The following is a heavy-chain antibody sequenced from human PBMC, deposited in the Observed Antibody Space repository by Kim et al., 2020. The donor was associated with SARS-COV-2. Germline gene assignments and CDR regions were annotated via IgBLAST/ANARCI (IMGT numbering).Heavy chain of an antibody. J-gene: IGHJ4*02. V-gene: IGHV3-48*04. Sequence: GGSLRLSCAASGFTFSSYSMNWVRQAPGKGLEWVSYISSSSSTIYYADSVKGRFTISRDNAKNSLYLQMNSLRAEDTAVYYCATGTNEYGSGSYYIEFDYWGQGTLVTVSS. CDR2: ISSSSSTI. D-gene: IGHD3-10*01. CDR3: ATGTNEYGSGSYYIEFDY. CDR1: GFTFSSYS.